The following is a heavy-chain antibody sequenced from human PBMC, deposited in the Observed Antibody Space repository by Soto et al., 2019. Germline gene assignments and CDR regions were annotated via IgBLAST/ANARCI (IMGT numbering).Heavy chain of an antibody. CDR2: INPNSGGT. D-gene: IGHD2-15*01. J-gene: IGHJ3*02. V-gene: IGHV1-2*04. CDR3: ARDGRYCSGCSCYWGSVDI. CDR1: GYTFTGYY. Sequence: QVQLVQSGAEVKKPGASVKVSCKASGYTFTGYYMHWVRQAPGQGLEWMGWINPNSGGTNYAQKFQGWVTMTRDTSISTAYMELSRLRSDDTAVYYCARDGRYCSGCSCYWGSVDIWGQGTMVTVSS.